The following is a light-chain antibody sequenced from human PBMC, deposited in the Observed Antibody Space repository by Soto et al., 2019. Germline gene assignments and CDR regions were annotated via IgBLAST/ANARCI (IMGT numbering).Light chain of an antibody. V-gene: IGKV1-33*01. CDR1: QDISNY. CDR3: QQYDNLPYT. J-gene: IGKJ2*01. CDR2: DAS. Sequence: DIQMTQSPSSLSASVGDRVTITCQASQDISNYLNWYQQKPGKAPKLLIYDASNLETGVPSRFSGSGSGTDFTFTISRLQPEDIVTYYCQQYDNLPYTFGQGTKLEIK.